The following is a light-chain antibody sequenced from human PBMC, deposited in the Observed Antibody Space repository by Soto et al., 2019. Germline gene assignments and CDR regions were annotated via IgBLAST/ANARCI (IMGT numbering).Light chain of an antibody. CDR2: GAS. CDR3: QQYSSSPRT. J-gene: IGKJ5*01. Sequence: EIVLTQSPGTLSLSPGERATLSCGASQSVTSNYLAWYQQKPGQAPRLLIFGASIRVTGIPDRFIGSGSGTDFTLTISRLEPEDFAVYHCQQYSSSPRTFGQGTRLEIK. V-gene: IGKV3-20*01. CDR1: QSVTSNY.